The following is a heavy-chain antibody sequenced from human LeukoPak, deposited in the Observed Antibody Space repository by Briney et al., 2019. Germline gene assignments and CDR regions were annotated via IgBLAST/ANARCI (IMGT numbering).Heavy chain of an antibody. Sequence: PGGSLTLSCAASGFSLSKFGMSWVRQAPGNGLEWVSAIFGNGITTYYADSVKGRFIISRDNSQNRLFLQVNSLRVEDTAVYYCAKGLGEFASAPDSWGQGTLVTVSS. CDR2: IFGNGITT. D-gene: IGHD6-6*01. V-gene: IGHV3-23*01. CDR1: GFSLSKFG. J-gene: IGHJ5*01. CDR3: AKGLGEFASAPDS.